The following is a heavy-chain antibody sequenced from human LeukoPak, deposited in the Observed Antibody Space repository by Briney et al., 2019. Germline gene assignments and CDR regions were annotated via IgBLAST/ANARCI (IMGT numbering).Heavy chain of an antibody. CDR1: GYTFTGYY. V-gene: IGHV1-2*02. Sequence: ASVKVSCKASGYTFTGYYMHWVRQAPGQGLEWMGWINPNSGGTNYAQTFQGRVTMTRDTSISTAYMELSRLRSDDTAVFYCARGYYDSSDFEYLQHWGQGTLVTVSS. CDR2: INPNSGGT. CDR3: ARGYYDSSDFEYLQH. J-gene: IGHJ1*01. D-gene: IGHD3-22*01.